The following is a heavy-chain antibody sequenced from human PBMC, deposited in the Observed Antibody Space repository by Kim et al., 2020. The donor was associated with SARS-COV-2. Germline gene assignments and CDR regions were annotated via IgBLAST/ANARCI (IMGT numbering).Heavy chain of an antibody. V-gene: IGHV3-48*02. CDR1: GFTFSRYS. J-gene: IGHJ4*02. D-gene: IGHD3-22*01. Sequence: GGSLRLSCAASGFTFSRYSMNWVRQAPGKGLEWVSYISSSSSTIYYADSVKGRFTISRDNAKNSLYLQMNSLRDEDTAVYYCARVELYYSDSSGYYWGQGTLVTVSS. CDR3: ARVELYYSDSSGYY. CDR2: ISSSSSTI.